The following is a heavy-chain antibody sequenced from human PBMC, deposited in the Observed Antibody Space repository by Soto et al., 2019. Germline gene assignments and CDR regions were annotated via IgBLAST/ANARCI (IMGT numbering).Heavy chain of an antibody. CDR3: ARRGYSSSWYCYYYYGMDV. CDR1: GYTFTSYE. J-gene: IGHJ6*02. Sequence: QVQLVQSGAEVKKPGASVKVSCKASGYTFTSYEINWVRQATGQGLEWMGWMNPNSGNTGYAQKFQGRVTMTRNTSISTAYMELSSLRSEDTAVYYCARRGYSSSWYCYYYYGMDVWGQGTTVTVSS. CDR2: MNPNSGNT. V-gene: IGHV1-8*01. D-gene: IGHD6-13*01.